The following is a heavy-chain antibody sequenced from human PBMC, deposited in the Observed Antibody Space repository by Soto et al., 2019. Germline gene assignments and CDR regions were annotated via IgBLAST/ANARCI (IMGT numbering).Heavy chain of an antibody. CDR2: INPSGGST. V-gene: IGHV1-46*01. CDR3: ARGDIVAIFGMDV. Sequence: GASVKDSCKASGYTFTSYYMHWVRQAPGLGLEWMGIINPSGGSTTYAQKFQGRVTMTRDTSTSTVYMELSSLGSEDTAVYYCARGDIVAIFGMDVWGQGTTVTVSS. CDR1: GYTFTSYY. D-gene: IGHD5-12*01. J-gene: IGHJ6*02.